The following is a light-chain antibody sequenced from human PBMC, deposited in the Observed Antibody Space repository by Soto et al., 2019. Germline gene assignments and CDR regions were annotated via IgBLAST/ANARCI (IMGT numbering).Light chain of an antibody. CDR3: QQYAGSPRT. J-gene: IGKJ1*01. Sequence: EIVLTQSPGTLSMSPGERATLFCRASQTITTSQLAWYQQKPGQAPRVLIFGASNRATGIPDRFSGSGSGTDFTLTISRLEPEDFAMYYCQQYAGSPRTFGQGTTVDIK. V-gene: IGKV3-20*01. CDR2: GAS. CDR1: QTITTSQ.